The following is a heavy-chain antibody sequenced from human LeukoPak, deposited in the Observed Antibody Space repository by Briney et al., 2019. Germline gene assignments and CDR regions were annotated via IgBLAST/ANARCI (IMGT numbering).Heavy chain of an antibody. CDR2: IRYDGSNK. J-gene: IGHJ4*02. CDR1: GVTFSSFG. Sequence: GGSLRLSCAATGVTFSSFGMHWVRQAPGKGLEWVAFIRYDGSNKYYADSVKGRFTISRDNSKNTLYLQMNSLRAEDTAVYYCAKASYYGSGTLDYWGQGTLVTVSS. V-gene: IGHV3-30*02. CDR3: AKASYYGSGTLDY. D-gene: IGHD3-10*01.